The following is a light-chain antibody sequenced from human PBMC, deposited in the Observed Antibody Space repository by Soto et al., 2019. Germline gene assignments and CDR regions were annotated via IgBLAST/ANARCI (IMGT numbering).Light chain of an antibody. J-gene: IGKJ4*01. V-gene: IGKV1-5*03. Sequence: DIQMTQSPSTLSASVGDRVTITCRASQTIDSWLAWYQQRPGKPPKLLIYKASSLESGVPSRFSGSGSGTEFTLTISSLQPDDFATYYCQQYNSYLFGGGTKVDIK. CDR2: KAS. CDR1: QTIDSW. CDR3: QQYNSYL.